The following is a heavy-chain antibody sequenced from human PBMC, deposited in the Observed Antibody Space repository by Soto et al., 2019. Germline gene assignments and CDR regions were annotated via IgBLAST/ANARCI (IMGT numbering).Heavy chain of an antibody. D-gene: IGHD4-4*01. J-gene: IGHJ2*01. CDR1: GFTFSSYA. CDR3: ARPLWRNDYNWGYFDL. Sequence: QVQLVESGGGVVQPGRSLRLSCAASGFTFSSYAMHWVRQAPGKGLEWVAVISYDGSNKYYADSVKGRFTISRDNSKTTLYLQMNSLRAEDTAVYYWARPLWRNDYNWGYFDLWGRGTLVTVSS. V-gene: IGHV3-30-3*01. CDR2: ISYDGSNK.